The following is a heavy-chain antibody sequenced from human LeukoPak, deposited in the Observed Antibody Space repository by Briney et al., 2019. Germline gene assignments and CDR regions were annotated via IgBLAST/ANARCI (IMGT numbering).Heavy chain of an antibody. D-gene: IGHD3-16*01. CDR3: AKALLGGDAFDI. CDR1: GFTFDDYA. V-gene: IGHV3-9*03. J-gene: IGHJ3*02. Sequence: GGSLRLSCAASGFTFDDYAMHWVRQAPGKGLEWVSGISWNSGSIGYADSVKGRFTISRDNAKNSLYLQMNSLRAEDMALYYCAKALLGGDAFDIWGQGTMVTVSS. CDR2: ISWNSGSI.